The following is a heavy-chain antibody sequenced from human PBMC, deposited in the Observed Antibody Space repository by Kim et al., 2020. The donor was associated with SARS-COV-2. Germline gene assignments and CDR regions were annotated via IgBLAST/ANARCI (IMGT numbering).Heavy chain of an antibody. D-gene: IGHD4-17*01. CDR3: ASTVTQGAFDI. Sequence: NPNPSLKSRVTISVDTSKNPFSLKLSSVTAADTAVYYCASTVTQGAFDIWGQGTMVTVSS. V-gene: IGHV4-59*01. J-gene: IGHJ3*02.